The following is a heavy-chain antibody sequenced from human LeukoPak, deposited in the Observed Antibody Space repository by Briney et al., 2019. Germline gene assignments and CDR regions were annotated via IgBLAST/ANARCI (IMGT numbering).Heavy chain of an antibody. CDR2: IYYSGST. CDR3: ARGLATAVARAYFDY. J-gene: IGHJ4*02. V-gene: IGHV4-31*03. Sequence: PSETLSLTCTVSGGSISSGGYYWSWIRQHPGKGLEWIGYIYYSGSTYYNPSLKSRVTISVDTSKNQFSLKLSSVTVADTAVYYCARGLATAVARAYFDYWGQGTLVIVSS. D-gene: IGHD5-18*01. CDR1: GGSISSGGYY.